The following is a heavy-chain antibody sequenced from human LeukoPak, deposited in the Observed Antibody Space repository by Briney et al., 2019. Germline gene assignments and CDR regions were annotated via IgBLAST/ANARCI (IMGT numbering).Heavy chain of an antibody. J-gene: IGHJ4*02. D-gene: IGHD6-13*01. CDR2: IIPIFGTA. CDR1: GGTFSSYA. CDR3: ARALRIAAARFDY. Sequence: SVKVSCKASGGTFSSYAISWVRQAPGQGLEWMGGIIPIFGTANYAQKFQGRVTITADKSTSTAYMELSSLRSEDTAVYYCARALRIAAARFDYWGQGTLVTVSS. V-gene: IGHV1-69*06.